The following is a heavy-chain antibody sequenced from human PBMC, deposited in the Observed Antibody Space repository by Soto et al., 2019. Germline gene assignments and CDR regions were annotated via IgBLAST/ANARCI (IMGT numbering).Heavy chain of an antibody. J-gene: IGHJ3*02. CDR1: GFTFSSYS. D-gene: IGHD6-19*01. Sequence: GGSLRLSCAASGFTFSSYSMNWVRQAPGKGLEWVSYISTTSSTIYYADSVKGRFTISRDNAKNSLYLQMNSLRDEDTAVYYCGRALRQWLADAFDIWGRGTMVTVSS. V-gene: IGHV3-48*02. CDR2: ISTTSSTI. CDR3: GRALRQWLADAFDI.